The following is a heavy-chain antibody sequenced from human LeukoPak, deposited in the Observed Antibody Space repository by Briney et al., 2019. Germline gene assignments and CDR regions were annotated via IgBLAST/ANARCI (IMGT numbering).Heavy chain of an antibody. Sequence: PPESLSLTCAVSGGSISSGGYSWGWIRQPPGNGLDWTGYTYHSGSTYYNSSLKRRVTISVDRSKNQFSLKLSSVTAADTAVYYCARSAGVYDILTGYESNWFDPWGQGTLVTVSS. CDR1: GGSISSGGYS. J-gene: IGHJ5*02. CDR3: ARSAGVYDILTGYESNWFDP. V-gene: IGHV4-30-2*01. D-gene: IGHD3-9*01. CDR2: TYHSGST.